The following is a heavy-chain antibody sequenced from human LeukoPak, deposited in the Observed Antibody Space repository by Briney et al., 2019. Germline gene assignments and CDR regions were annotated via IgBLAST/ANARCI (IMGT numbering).Heavy chain of an antibody. CDR1: GGSISSYY. D-gene: IGHD1-26*01. J-gene: IGHJ4*02. CDR2: IYNSGST. Sequence: SETLSLTCTVSGGSISSYYWSWIRQPPGKGLEWIGYIYNSGSTNYNPSLKSRVTISVDTPKNQFSLKLSSVTAADTAVYYCARDVGATPGYFDYWGQGTLVTVSS. CDR3: ARDVGATPGYFDY. V-gene: IGHV4-59*01.